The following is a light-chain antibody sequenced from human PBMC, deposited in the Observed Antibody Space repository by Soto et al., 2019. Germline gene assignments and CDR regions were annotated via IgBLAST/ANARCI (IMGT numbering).Light chain of an antibody. V-gene: IGKV1-33*01. CDR1: QDISNY. J-gene: IGKJ3*01. CDR2: DAS. CDR3: QQYDNLLSFT. Sequence: DIQMTQSPSSLSASVGDRVTITCQASQDISNYLNWYQQKPGKAPKLLLYDASNLETGVPSRFSGSGAGTDCTFTISSLQPEDSATYYCQQYDNLLSFTFGPGTKVDIK.